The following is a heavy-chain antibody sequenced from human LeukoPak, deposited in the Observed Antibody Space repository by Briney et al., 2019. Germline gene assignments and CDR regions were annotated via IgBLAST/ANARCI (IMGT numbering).Heavy chain of an antibody. CDR1: GFTFRNYA. D-gene: IGHD3-9*01. Sequence: GGSLRLSCSASGFTFRNYAMSWVRQVPEKGLEWVSAVSDSGGSTYYADSVKGRFTISRDNSKNTLYLQMNTLRGEDTATYYCAKAFDRGIGTFDYWGQGTLVTVSS. V-gene: IGHV3-23*01. CDR3: AKAFDRGIGTFDY. CDR2: VSDSGGST. J-gene: IGHJ4*02.